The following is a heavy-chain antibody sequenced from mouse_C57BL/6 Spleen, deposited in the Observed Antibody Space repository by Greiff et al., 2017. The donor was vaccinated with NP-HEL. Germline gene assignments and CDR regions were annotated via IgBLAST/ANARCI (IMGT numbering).Heavy chain of an antibody. CDR3: ARMYDYDGYFDY. Sequence: VQLQQSGPELVKPGASVKISCKASGYAFSSSWMNWVKQRPGKGLEWIGRIYPGDGDTNYNGKFKGKATLTADKSSSTAYMQLSSLTSEDSAVYFCARMYDYDGYFDYWGQGTTLTVSS. J-gene: IGHJ2*01. CDR1: GYAFSSSW. D-gene: IGHD2-4*01. CDR2: IYPGDGDT. V-gene: IGHV1-82*01.